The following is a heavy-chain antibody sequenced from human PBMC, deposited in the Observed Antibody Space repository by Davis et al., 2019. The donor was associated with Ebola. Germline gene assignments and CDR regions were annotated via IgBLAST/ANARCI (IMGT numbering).Heavy chain of an antibody. Sequence: PSETLSLTCAISGDSVSSAGWNWIRQSPSRGLEWLGRTYYKSKWYNDYAVSVKSRITINPDTSKNQFSLQLSSVTPEDTAVYYCARGWLRTGMDVWGKGTTVTVSS. V-gene: IGHV6-1*01. D-gene: IGHD5-18*01. J-gene: IGHJ6*04. CDR2: TYYKSKWYN. CDR1: GDSVSSAG. CDR3: ARGWLRTGMDV.